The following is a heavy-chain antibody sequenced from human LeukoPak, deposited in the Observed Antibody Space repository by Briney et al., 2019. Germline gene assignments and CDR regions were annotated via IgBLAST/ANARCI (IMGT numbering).Heavy chain of an antibody. D-gene: IGHD1-26*01. CDR2: LYASGPT. Sequence: WETLSLTCSVSGVSITIYYWRSSRQTGGRGPDCIGLLYASGPTNYNPSLNSRVTMSVDTSTKQLSLNVRSVTVADTAVYFCARHTRMWGYFDSWGQGTLVAVSS. J-gene: IGHJ4*02. CDR1: GVSITIYY. CDR3: ARHTRMWGYFDS. V-gene: IGHV4-4*07.